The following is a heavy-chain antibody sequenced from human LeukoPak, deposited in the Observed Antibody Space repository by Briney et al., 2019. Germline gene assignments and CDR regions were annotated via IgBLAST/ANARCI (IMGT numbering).Heavy chain of an antibody. Sequence: GGSLRLSCAASGFMFNNYAMSWVRQAPGTGLEWVSVIYSGGSTYYADSVKSRFTISRDNSKNTLYLQMNSLRAEDTAVYYCARVFQQLVRWGQGTLVTVSS. CDR3: ARVFQQLVR. J-gene: IGHJ4*02. V-gene: IGHV3-66*01. D-gene: IGHD6-13*01. CDR1: GFMFNNYA. CDR2: IYSGGST.